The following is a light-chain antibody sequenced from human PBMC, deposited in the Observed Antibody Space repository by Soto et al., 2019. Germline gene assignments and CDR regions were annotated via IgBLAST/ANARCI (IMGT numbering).Light chain of an antibody. J-gene: IGLJ1*01. CDR1: SSDVGAYNF. Sequence: QSALTQPPSASGSPGQSVTISCTGTSSDVGAYNFVSWYQVHPGRAPKLIISEVTVRPSGVSHRFSGSKSGNSASLTISGLQAEDEADYYCSSYTTTNTPYVFGSGTKVTVL. CDR2: EVT. CDR3: SSYTTTNTPYV. V-gene: IGLV2-14*01.